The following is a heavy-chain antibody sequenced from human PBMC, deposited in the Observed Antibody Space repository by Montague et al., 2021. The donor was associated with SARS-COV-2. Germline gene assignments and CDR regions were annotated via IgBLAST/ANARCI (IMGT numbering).Heavy chain of an antibody. CDR1: GFTFSSYA. V-gene: IGHV3-30-3*01. CDR3: ARDPDYGDSVGIDY. J-gene: IGHJ4*02. CDR2: ISYDGIHK. D-gene: IGHD4-17*01. Sequence: SLRLSCAASGFTFSSYAMHWVRQAPGKGLEWVAVISYDGIHKYYADSVKGRFTISRDNSKNTLYLQMNSLRAEDTAVYYCARDPDYGDSVGIDYWGQGTLVTVSS.